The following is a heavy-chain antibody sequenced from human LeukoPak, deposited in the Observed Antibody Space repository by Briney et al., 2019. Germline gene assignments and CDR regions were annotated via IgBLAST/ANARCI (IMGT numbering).Heavy chain of an antibody. D-gene: IGHD1-1*01. CDR1: GFTFSSYW. Sequence: PGGSLRLSCAASGFTFSSYWMSWVRQAPGKGLEWVANINQDGSEKYYVDSVKGRFSISRDNAKNSLYLQMNSLRAEDTAVYHCARDRLLEHRDYSYYYYMDVWGKGTTVTVSS. CDR2: INQDGSEK. J-gene: IGHJ6*03. CDR3: ARDRLLEHRDYSYYYYMDV. V-gene: IGHV3-7*01.